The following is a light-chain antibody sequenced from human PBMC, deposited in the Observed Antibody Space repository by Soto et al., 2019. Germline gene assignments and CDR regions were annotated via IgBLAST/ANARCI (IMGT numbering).Light chain of an antibody. CDR1: QSAGNTY. J-gene: IGKJ1*01. CDR2: GTS. CDR3: QQYGSSRT. Sequence: EIELTQSPGTLSLSPGERATLACRASQSAGNTYLAWYQQKPGQAPRLLIYGTSSRATGIPDRVSGSGSGTEFILTGDRVEPEDFAVYYCQQYGSSRTFGQATNVEVK. V-gene: IGKV3-20*01.